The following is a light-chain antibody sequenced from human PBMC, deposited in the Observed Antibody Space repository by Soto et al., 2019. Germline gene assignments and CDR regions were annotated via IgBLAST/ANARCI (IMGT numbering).Light chain of an antibody. CDR2: DVS. CDR3: SSYTTSSTRV. CDR1: SSDIGRYYF. J-gene: IGLJ1*01. Sequence: QSALAQPASVSGSPGQSITISCTGSSSDIGRYYFVSWYQQHPGRAPKLIIHDVSNRPSEVSDRFSGSKSGNTASLTISGLQAEDEDDYYCSSYTTSSTRVFGTGTKLTVL. V-gene: IGLV2-14*01.